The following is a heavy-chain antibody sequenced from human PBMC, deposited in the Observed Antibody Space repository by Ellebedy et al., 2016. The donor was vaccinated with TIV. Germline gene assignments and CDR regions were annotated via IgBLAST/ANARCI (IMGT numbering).Heavy chain of an antibody. Sequence: SETLSLXXTVSGGSISSSSYYWGWIRQPPGKGLEWIGSIYYSGSTYYNPSLKSRVTISVDTSKNQFSLRLSSVTAADTAVYYCARHDSSGYYLPVRVEEGDYWGQGTLVTVSS. CDR3: ARHDSSGYYLPVRVEEGDY. D-gene: IGHD3-22*01. CDR1: GGSISSSSYY. CDR2: IYYSGST. J-gene: IGHJ4*02. V-gene: IGHV4-39*01.